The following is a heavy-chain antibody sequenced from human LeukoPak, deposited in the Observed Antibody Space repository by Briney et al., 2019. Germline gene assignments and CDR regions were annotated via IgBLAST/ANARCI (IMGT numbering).Heavy chain of an antibody. V-gene: IGHV3-74*01. CDR3: AKGGAGHYYGMDV. CDR1: GFTFSSYW. CDR2: INSDGSST. D-gene: IGHD3-16*01. Sequence: GGSLRLSCEASGFTFSSYWMHWVRQVPGKGLVWVSRINSDGSSTSYADSVKGRFTISRDNSKNTLSLQMNSLRAEDTAVYYCAKGGAGHYYGMDVWGQGTTVTVSS. J-gene: IGHJ6*02.